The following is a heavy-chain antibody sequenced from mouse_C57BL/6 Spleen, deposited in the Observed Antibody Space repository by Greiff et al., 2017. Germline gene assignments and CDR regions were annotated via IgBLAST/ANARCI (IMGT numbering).Heavy chain of an antibody. J-gene: IGHJ4*01. Sequence: VQLKESGPELVKPGASVKISCKASGYSFTDYNMNWVKQSNRKSLEWIGVINPNYGTTSYNQKFKGKATLTVDQSSSTAYMQLNSLTSEDSAVYYCARYEDYSNYDAMDYWGQGTSVTVSS. D-gene: IGHD2-5*01. V-gene: IGHV1-39*01. CDR1: GYSFTDYN. CDR3: ARYEDYSNYDAMDY. CDR2: INPNYGTT.